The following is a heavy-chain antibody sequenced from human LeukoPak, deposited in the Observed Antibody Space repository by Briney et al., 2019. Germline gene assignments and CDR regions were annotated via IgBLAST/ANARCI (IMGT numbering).Heavy chain of an antibody. CDR1: GYSISSGYY. CDR3: ARGGSGYDLGYYYYMDV. V-gene: IGHV4-38-2*01. Sequence: SETLSLACAVSGYSISSGYYWGWIRQTPGKGLEWIGSIYHSGSTYYNPSLKSRVTISVDTSKNLFSLKLSSVTAADTAVYYCARGGSGYDLGYYYYMDVWGKGTTDTVSS. CDR2: IYHSGST. J-gene: IGHJ6*03. D-gene: IGHD5-12*01.